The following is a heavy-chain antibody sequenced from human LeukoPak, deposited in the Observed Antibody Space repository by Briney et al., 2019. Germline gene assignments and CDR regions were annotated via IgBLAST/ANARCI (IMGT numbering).Heavy chain of an antibody. Sequence: PGGSLRLSCAASGFTFSSYAMSWVRQAPGKGLEWVAVVSKDTVTKFYRDSVKGRFTVSTDSSKNTVYLQMTGLRSEDTAVYYCAGDRWRGAPDYFDCWGQGTLVTVSS. CDR2: VSKDTVTK. CDR3: AGDRWRGAPDYFDC. V-gene: IGHV3-30*03. D-gene: IGHD1-26*01. J-gene: IGHJ4*02. CDR1: GFTFSSYA.